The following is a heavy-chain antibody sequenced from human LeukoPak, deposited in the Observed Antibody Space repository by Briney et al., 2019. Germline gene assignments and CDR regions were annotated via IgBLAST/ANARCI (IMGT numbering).Heavy chain of an antibody. J-gene: IGHJ4*02. D-gene: IGHD3-22*01. CDR3: ARHIQEGYYDSSFDY. CDR1: GYSFTSYW. CDR2: IYPGDSDT. Sequence: GESLKISCKGSGYSFTSYWIGWVRQMPGKGLEWMGIIYPGDSDTRYSPSFQGQVTISADKSISTAYLQWSSLKASDTAMYYCARHIQEGYYDSSFDYWGQGTLVTVSS. V-gene: IGHV5-51*01.